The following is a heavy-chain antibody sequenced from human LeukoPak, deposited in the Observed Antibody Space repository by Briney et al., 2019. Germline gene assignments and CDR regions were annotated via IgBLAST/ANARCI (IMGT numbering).Heavy chain of an antibody. V-gene: IGHV3-7*04. CDR1: GFTFSSYW. J-gene: IGHJ5*02. D-gene: IGHD1-26*01. CDR3: ARGGSYYGNWFDP. Sequence: PGGSLRLSCAASGFTFSSYWMSWVRQAPGKGLEWVANIKQDGSEKYYVASVKGRFTISRDNAKNSLYLQMNSLRAEDTAVYYCARGGSYYGNWFDPWGQGTLVTVSS. CDR2: IKQDGSEK.